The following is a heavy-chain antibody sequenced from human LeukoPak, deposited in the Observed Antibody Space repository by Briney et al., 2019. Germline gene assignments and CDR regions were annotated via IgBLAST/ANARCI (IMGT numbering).Heavy chain of an antibody. CDR3: ARDIAVSGNYFDY. J-gene: IGHJ4*02. V-gene: IGHV3-74*01. Sequence: PGGSLRLSCAASGFTFSNNWMHWVRQAPGKGLVWVSRINSDMSSTNYADSVKGRFTISRDNAKNTLYLQMNSLRAEDTAVYYCARDIAVSGNYFDYWGQGTLVTVSS. D-gene: IGHD6-19*01. CDR2: INSDMSST. CDR1: GFTFSNNW.